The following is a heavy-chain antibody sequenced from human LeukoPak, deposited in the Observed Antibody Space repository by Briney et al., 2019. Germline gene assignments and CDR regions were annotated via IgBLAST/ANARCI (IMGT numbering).Heavy chain of an antibody. CDR2: IIPIFGTA. V-gene: IGHV1-69*05. CDR1: GGTFSSYA. CDR3: ASPGSTHSYWYFDL. J-gene: IGHJ2*01. Sequence: ASVKVSCKASGGTFSSYAISWVRQAPGQGLEWMGGIIPIFGTANYAQKFQGRVTITTDESTSTAYMELSSLRSEDTAVYYCASPGSTHSYWYFDLWGRGTLVTVSS. D-gene: IGHD1-26*01.